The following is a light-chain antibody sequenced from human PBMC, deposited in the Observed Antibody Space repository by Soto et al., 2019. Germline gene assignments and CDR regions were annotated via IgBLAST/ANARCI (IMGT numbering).Light chain of an antibody. Sequence: DFQMPQSPASLSASVGDRVTITCQASQDISDYLNWYQQKPGAAPKLLIHDATNLQAGVPSRFSGSGSGTEFTFTISSLEPEDVATYYCQQYDNIPLTFGGGTKVDIK. J-gene: IGKJ4*01. CDR3: QQYDNIPLT. CDR2: DAT. V-gene: IGKV1-33*01. CDR1: QDISDY.